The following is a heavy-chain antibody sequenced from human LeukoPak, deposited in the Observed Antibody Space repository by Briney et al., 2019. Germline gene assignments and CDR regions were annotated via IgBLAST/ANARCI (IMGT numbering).Heavy chain of an antibody. J-gene: IGHJ5*02. CDR1: GDSVSSGNYY. D-gene: IGHD3-22*01. Sequence: ASETLSLTCTVSGDSVSSGNYYWNWIRQPAGKGLEWIGRIYTSGSTNYNPSLKSRVTISLDTSKNQFSLKLRSVTAADTAVYYCAAIYYYDSAPFDPWGQGTLVTVSS. CDR2: IYTSGST. V-gene: IGHV4-61*02. CDR3: AAIYYYDSAPFDP.